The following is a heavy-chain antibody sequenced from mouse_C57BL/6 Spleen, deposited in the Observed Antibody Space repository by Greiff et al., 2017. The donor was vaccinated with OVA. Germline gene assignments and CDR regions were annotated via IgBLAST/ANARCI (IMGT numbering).Heavy chain of an antibody. V-gene: IGHV5-17*01. D-gene: IGHD1-1*01. CDR1: GFTFSDYG. J-gene: IGHJ4*01. CDR2: ISSGSSTI. Sequence: EVQLQESGGGLVKPGGSLKLSCAASGFTFSDYGMHWVRQAPEKGLEWVAYISSGSSTIYYADTVKGRFTISRDNAKNTLFLQMTSLRSEDTAMYYCAKVLRRDYYAMDYWGQGTSVTVSS. CDR3: AKVLRRDYYAMDY.